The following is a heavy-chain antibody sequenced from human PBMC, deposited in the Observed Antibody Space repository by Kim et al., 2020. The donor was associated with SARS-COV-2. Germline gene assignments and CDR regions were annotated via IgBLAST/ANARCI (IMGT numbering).Heavy chain of an antibody. D-gene: IGHD6-6*01. CDR3: ASGGEEGIAARQDYYYFGMDV. CDR2: IIPILGIA. Sequence: SVKVSCKASGGTLSSYTISWVRQAPGQGREWMGRIIPILGIANYAQKFQGRVTITADKSTSTAYMELSSLRSEDTAVYYCASGGEEGIAARQDYYYFGMDVWGQGTTVTVSS. V-gene: IGHV1-69*02. J-gene: IGHJ6*02. CDR1: GGTLSSYT.